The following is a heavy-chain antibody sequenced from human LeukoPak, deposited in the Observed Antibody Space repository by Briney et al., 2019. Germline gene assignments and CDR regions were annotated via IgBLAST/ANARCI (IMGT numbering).Heavy chain of an antibody. CDR1: GFTFSSYA. V-gene: IGHV3-64*01. CDR2: ISSNGGST. Sequence: PGGSLRLSCAASGFTFSSYAMHWVRQAPGKGLEYVSAISSNGGSTYYANSVKGRFTISRDNSKNTLYLQMGSLRAEDMAVYYCARIAAPPGDYYYMDVWGKGTTVTVSS. CDR3: ARIAAPPGDYYYMDV. D-gene: IGHD6-6*01. J-gene: IGHJ6*03.